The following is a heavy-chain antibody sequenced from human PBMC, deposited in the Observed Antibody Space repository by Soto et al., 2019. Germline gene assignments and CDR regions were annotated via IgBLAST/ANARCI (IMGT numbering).Heavy chain of an antibody. V-gene: IGHV3-30-3*01. CDR2: ISYDGSNK. CDR3: ARDDGQQLVRRYYYGMDV. D-gene: IGHD6-13*01. Sequence: QVQLVESGGGVVQPGRSLRLSCAASGFTFSSYAMHWVRQAPGKGLEWVAVISYDGSNKYYADSVKGRFTISRDNSKNKLYLQMNSLRAEDTAVYYCARDDGQQLVRRYYYGMDVWGQGTTVTVSS. CDR1: GFTFSSYA. J-gene: IGHJ6*02.